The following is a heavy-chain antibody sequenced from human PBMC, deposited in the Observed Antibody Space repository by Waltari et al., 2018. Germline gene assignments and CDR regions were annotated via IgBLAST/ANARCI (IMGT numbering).Heavy chain of an antibody. CDR3: AKVSTKRHYYDFWSGYPIGDAFDI. J-gene: IGHJ3*02. CDR1: GFTFSSYA. V-gene: IGHV3-23*01. CDR2: ISGSGGST. Sequence: EVQLLESGGGLVQPGGSLRLSCAASGFTFSSYAMSWVRQAPGKGLEWVSAISGSGGSTYYADSVKGRFTISRDNSKNTLYLQMNSLRAEDTAVYYCAKVSTKRHYYDFWSGYPIGDAFDIWGQGTMVTVSS. D-gene: IGHD3-3*01.